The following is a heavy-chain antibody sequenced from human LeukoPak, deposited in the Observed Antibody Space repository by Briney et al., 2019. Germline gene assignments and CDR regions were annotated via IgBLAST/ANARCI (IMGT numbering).Heavy chain of an antibody. V-gene: IGHV3-30*02. Sequence: PGGSLRLSCATSGFTFTIFGINWVRQAPGKGLEWVAFVRSDGTDYYYADSVRGRFTVSRDSSKNTLYLQMNSLRTEDTAVYYCAKESGSSVTYYYYMNVWGKGTTVTVSS. CDR1: GFTFTIFG. CDR3: AKESGSSVTYYYYMNV. D-gene: IGHD6-25*01. J-gene: IGHJ6*03. CDR2: VRSDGTDY.